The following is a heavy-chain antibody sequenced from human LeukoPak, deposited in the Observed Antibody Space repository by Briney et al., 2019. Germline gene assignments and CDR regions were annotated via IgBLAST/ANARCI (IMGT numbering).Heavy chain of an antibody. Sequence: ASVKVSCKASGYTFTVYYMHWVRQAPGQGLEWMGWINPNSGGTNYAQKFQGRVTMTRDTSISTAYMELSRLRSDDTAVYYCARDRVPADDRIAVAGDYWGQGTLVTVSS. CDR1: GYTFTVYY. CDR3: ARDRVPADDRIAVAGDY. CDR2: INPNSGGT. D-gene: IGHD6-19*01. J-gene: IGHJ4*02. V-gene: IGHV1-2*02.